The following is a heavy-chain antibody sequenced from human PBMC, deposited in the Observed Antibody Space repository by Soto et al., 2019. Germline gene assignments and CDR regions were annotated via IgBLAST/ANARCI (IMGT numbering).Heavy chain of an antibody. D-gene: IGHD1-26*01. J-gene: IGHJ4*02. Sequence: SETLSLTCAVSGGSINSYYWSWIRQPPGKGLEWIGYIYYSGTTNYNPSLKSRVTISIDTSEKQLSLKLSSVTAADTAVYYCARENYSGSYDFDYWGQGTLVTVSS. V-gene: IGHV4-59*12. CDR2: IYYSGTT. CDR3: ARENYSGSYDFDY. CDR1: GGSINSYY.